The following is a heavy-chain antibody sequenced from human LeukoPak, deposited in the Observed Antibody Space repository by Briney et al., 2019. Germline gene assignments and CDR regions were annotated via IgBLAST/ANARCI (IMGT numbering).Heavy chain of an antibody. Sequence: PGGSLRLSCAASGFIVNTNYMTWVRQAPGKGLEWVSSISAEGGTHYADSVKGRFTISRDNAKNSLYLQMNSLRAEDTAVYYCARDGDPGSSGSTYYYYGMDVWGQGTTVTVSS. CDR3: ARDGDPGSSGSTYYYYGMDV. V-gene: IGHV3-53*01. J-gene: IGHJ6*02. CDR1: GFIVNTNY. CDR2: ISAEGGT. D-gene: IGHD3-22*01.